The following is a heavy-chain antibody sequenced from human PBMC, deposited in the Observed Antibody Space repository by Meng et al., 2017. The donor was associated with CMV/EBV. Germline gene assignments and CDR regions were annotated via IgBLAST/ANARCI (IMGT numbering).Heavy chain of an antibody. V-gene: IGHV3-21*01. CDR2: ISSSSYI. D-gene: IGHD3-3*01. CDR1: GFTFSSYS. CDR3: ARDNDFWSGYYRYYYYYYGMDV. J-gene: IGHJ6*02. Sequence: GESLKISCAASGFTFSSYSMNWVRQAPGKGLEWVSSISSSSYIYYADSVKGRFTISRDNAKNSLYLQMNSLRAEDTAVYHCARDNDFWSGYYRYYYYYYGMDVWGQGTTVTVSS.